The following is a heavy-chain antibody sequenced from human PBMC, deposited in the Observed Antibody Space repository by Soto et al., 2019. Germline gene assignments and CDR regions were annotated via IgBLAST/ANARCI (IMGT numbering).Heavy chain of an antibody. J-gene: IGHJ1*01. Sequence: PGGCLRLSWAASGFPFSIYAMSLVRQSPGKGLEWVSCISVSGGSTFYADSVKGRFTISRDNCKNTLYPKMNSLRDEDTAVYYCAKRGGRMAAKNVEYRQHWGQRNLVAVSS. CDR2: ISVSGGST. V-gene: IGHV3-23*01. CDR3: AKRGGRMAAKNVEYRQH. CDR1: GFPFSIYA. D-gene: IGHD3-16*01.